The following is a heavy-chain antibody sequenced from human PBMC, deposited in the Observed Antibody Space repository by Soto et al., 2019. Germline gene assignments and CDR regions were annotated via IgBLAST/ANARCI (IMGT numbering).Heavy chain of an antibody. V-gene: IGHV3-11*06. CDR1: GFTFSDYY. CDR2: ISSSSSYT. D-gene: IGHD1-26*01. Sequence: GGSLRLSCAASGFTFSDYYMSWIRQAPGKGLEWVSYISSSSSYTNYADSVKGRFTISRDNAKNSLYLQMNSLRAEDTALYYCARDGIVGATPIDYWGQGTLVTVSS. CDR3: ARDGIVGATPIDY. J-gene: IGHJ4*02.